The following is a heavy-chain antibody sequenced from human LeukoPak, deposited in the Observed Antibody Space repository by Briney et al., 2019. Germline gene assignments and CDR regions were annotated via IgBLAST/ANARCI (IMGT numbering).Heavy chain of an antibody. V-gene: IGHV4-30-4*01. D-gene: IGHD3-22*01. J-gene: IGHJ6*02. Sequence: SETLSLTCTVSSGSISSADNYWSWIRQPPGKGLEWIGYIYHSGTTDCNPSLKSRITISVDMSKNQFSLKLSSVTAADTAVYYCARDRVYYYDSSGYYSLTGYYYGMDVWGQGTTVTVSS. CDR3: ARDRVYYYDSSGYYSLTGYYYGMDV. CDR2: IYHSGTT. CDR1: SGSISSADNY.